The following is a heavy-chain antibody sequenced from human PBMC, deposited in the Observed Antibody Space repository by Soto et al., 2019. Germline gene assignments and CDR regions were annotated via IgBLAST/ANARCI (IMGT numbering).Heavy chain of an antibody. Sequence: SETLSLTCAVSGDSISGGGFSWNWTRQSPGKGLEWIGYIYPSGTSYYNPSLKSRVTISVDKSQNQFSLKLSSVTAADTAVYYCARHPLGDRHDAFDIWGQGTMVTVSS. D-gene: IGHD3-10*01. CDR2: IYPSGTS. J-gene: IGHJ3*02. V-gene: IGHV4-30-2*06. CDR3: ARHPLGDRHDAFDI. CDR1: GDSISGGGFS.